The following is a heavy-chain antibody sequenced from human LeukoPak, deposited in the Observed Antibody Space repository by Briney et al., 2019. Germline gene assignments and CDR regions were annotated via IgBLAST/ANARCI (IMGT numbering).Heavy chain of an antibody. CDR3: ARAPLRYYYYYMDV. CDR2: IYYSGST. V-gene: IGHV4-59*01. Sequence: SETLSLTCTVSGGSISSYYWSWIRQPPGKGLEWIGYIYYSGSTNYDPSLKSRVTISVDTSKNQFSLKLSSVTAADTAVYYRARAPLRYYYYYMDVWGKGTTVTVSS. J-gene: IGHJ6*03. CDR1: GGSISSYY.